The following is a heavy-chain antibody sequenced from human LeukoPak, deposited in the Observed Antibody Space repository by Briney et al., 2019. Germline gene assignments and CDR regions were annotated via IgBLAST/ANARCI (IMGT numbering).Heavy chain of an antibody. CDR2: ISDNGGTT. J-gene: IGHJ4*02. V-gene: IGHV3-23*01. Sequence: PGGSLRLSCAASGFTSSNYAMSWVRQAPGKGLEWVSTISDNGGTTYYADSVKGRFTSSRDNSKNTLYLQMNSLRADDTAVYYCAKLPYGSGSYPLDYWGQGILVTVSS. CDR3: AKLPYGSGSYPLDY. D-gene: IGHD3-10*01. CDR1: GFTSSNYA.